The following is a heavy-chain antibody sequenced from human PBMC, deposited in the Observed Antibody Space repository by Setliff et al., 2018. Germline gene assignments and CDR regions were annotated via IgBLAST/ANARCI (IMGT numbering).Heavy chain of an antibody. V-gene: IGHV4-61*09. CDR2: IYTSWST. CDR3: ARMSGFQYIDV. J-gene: IGHJ6*03. Sequence: TLSLTCTVSDDSISSRRYYWGWFRQPAGKELEWIGQIYTSWSTNYNPSLKSRFTISLDTSKNQFSLSLTSVTAADTAVYYCARMSGFQYIDVWGKGTTVTVSS. CDR1: DDSISSRRYY. D-gene: IGHD3-3*01.